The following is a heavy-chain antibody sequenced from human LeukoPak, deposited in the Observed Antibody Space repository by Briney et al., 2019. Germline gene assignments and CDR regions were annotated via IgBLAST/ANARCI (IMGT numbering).Heavy chain of an antibody. J-gene: IGHJ4*02. V-gene: IGHV3-53*04. CDR2: IYSGGST. Sequence: GGSLRLSCAASGFAVSSNYMNWVRQAPGKGLEWVSVIYSGGSTYYADSVKGRFTISSHNPKNTLYLQMNSLSPEDTAVYYCARASYYYDDSGYYYDYWGQGTLVTVSS. CDR1: GFAVSSNY. D-gene: IGHD3-22*01. CDR3: ARASYYYDDSGYYYDY.